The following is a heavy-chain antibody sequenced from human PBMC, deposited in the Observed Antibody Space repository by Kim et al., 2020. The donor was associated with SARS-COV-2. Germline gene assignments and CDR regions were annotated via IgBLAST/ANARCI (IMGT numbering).Heavy chain of an antibody. J-gene: IGHJ4*02. CDR2: ILAEGNNK. Sequence: GGSLRLSCAASGFSFSHAGIHWVRQTPGKALQWVTLILAEGNNKYYADSVKGRFTVSRDNSKNTLYLQMNSLRVEDTALYYCARDRGYCGSGPCHSDYFDYWGQGTLVTVSS. D-gene: IGHD2-21*01. CDR3: ARDRGYCGSGPCHSDYFDY. V-gene: IGHV3-33*05. CDR1: GFSFSHAG.